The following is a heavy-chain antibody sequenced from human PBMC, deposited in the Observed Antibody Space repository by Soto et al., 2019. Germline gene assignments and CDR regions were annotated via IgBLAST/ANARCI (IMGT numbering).Heavy chain of an antibody. CDR1: GFTFSSNA. J-gene: IGHJ5*02. Sequence: EVQLLESGGGLVQPGGSLRLSCAVSGFTFSSNAMSWVRQAPGKGLEWGSAISGSGGSTYYADSVKGRFTISRDNSKNTLYLQMNSLRVEDTAVYYCAKDGGYASSSWYYWFDPWGQGTLVTVSS. CDR3: AKDGGYASSSWYYWFDP. D-gene: IGHD6-13*01. V-gene: IGHV3-23*01. CDR2: ISGSGGST.